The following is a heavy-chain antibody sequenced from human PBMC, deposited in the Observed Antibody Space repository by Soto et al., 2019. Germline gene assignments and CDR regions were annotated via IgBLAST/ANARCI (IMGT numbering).Heavy chain of an antibody. D-gene: IGHD2-15*01. J-gene: IGHJ4*02. V-gene: IGHV1-3*01. CDR2: INAGNGNT. CDR3: ARVRGGYCSGGSCNGLDY. Sequence: QVQLVQSGAEVKKPGASVKVSCKASGYTFTSYAMHWVRQAPGQRLEWMGWINAGNGNTKYSQKFQGRVTITRDTSASTAYMELSSLRSEDTAVYYCARVRGGYCSGGSCNGLDYWGQGTLVTVSS. CDR1: GYTFTSYA.